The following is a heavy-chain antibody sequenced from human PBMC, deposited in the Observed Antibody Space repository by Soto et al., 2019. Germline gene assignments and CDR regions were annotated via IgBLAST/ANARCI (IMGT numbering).Heavy chain of an antibody. CDR2: IFSNDEK. Sequence: GSGPTLVNPTETLTLTCTVSGFSLSNARMGVSWIRQPPGEALEWLAHIFSNDEKSYSTSLKSRLTISKDTSKSQVVLTMTNMDPVDTATYYCARRTYYYDSSGYYYLYYFDYWGQGTLVTVSS. CDR1: GFSLSNARMG. D-gene: IGHD3-22*01. CDR3: ARRTYYYDSSGYYYLYYFDY. V-gene: IGHV2-26*01. J-gene: IGHJ4*02.